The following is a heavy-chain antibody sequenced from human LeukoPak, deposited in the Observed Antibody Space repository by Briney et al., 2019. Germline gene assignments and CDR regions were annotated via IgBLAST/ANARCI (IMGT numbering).Heavy chain of an antibody. CDR3: VRHDLIGITGGNFDY. D-gene: IGHD1-14*01. V-gene: IGHV4-39*01. CDR1: GGSISSSRYY. CDR2: IYYTGST. J-gene: IGHJ4*02. Sequence: SETLSLTCTVSGGSISSSRYYWGYIRQPPGKGLEWLGSIYYTGSTYYNPSLKRRVTVSVDTSKNQFSLKLNSVTAADTAVYYCVRHDLIGITGGNFDYWGQGTLVSVSS.